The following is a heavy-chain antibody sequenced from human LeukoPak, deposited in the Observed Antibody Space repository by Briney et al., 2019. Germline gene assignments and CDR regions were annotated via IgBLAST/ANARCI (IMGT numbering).Heavy chain of an antibody. CDR2: IIPIFGTA. D-gene: IGHD6-19*01. CDR1: GGTFSSYA. V-gene: IGHV1-69*13. CDR3: AGWGGGSRTVAHYYYYYGMDV. Sequence: RASVKVSCKASGGTFSSYAISWVRQAPGQGLEWMGGIIPIFGTANYAQKFQGRVTIPADESTSTAYMELSSLRSEDTAVYYCAGWGGGSRTVAHYYYYYGMDVWGQGTTVTVSS. J-gene: IGHJ6*02.